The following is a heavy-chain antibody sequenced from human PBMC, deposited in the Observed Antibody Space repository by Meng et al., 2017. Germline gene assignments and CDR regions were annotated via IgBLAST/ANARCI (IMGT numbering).Heavy chain of an antibody. CDR3: ARDLSGSGTFDY. J-gene: IGHJ4*02. D-gene: IGHD3-10*01. Sequence: VQLVQSGAEGKKHGSSVKVACKASGGTFSRYTIRWVRQAPGQGLEWMGRIIPILGIANYEQKFQGRVTITADKSTSTAYMELSSLRSEDTAVYYCARDLSGSGTFDYWGQGTLVTVSS. V-gene: IGHV1-69*08. CDR1: GGTFSRYT. CDR2: IIPILGIA.